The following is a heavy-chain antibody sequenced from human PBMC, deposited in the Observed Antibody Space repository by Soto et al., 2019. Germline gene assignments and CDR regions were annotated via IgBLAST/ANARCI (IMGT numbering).Heavy chain of an antibody. CDR3: GRGHYGLDV. Sequence: QLVESGGDLVQPGGSLRLSCAASGFTFSDSWITWIRQATGKGLEWVAHINQGGSETNYLDSVKGRFTITRDNAKNSVFLQLNSLRDEDTAVYYCGRGHYGLDVWGQGTTVTVSS. J-gene: IGHJ6*02. CDR1: GFTFSDSW. V-gene: IGHV3-7*04. CDR2: INQGGSET.